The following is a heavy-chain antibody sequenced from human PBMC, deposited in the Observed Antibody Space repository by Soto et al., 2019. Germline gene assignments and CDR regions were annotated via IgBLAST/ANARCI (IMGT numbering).Heavy chain of an antibody. V-gene: IGHV3-48*01. CDR3: ARGVGYGDNDLDY. CDR1: GFIFSGYS. D-gene: IGHD4-17*01. CDR2: INSGSSSI. Sequence: GGSLRLSCAASGFIFSGYSMNWVRQAPGKGLEWISYINSGSSSIYYSDSVKGRFTISRDNAKNQFSLKLSSVTAADTAVYYCARGVGYGDNDLDYWGQGTLVTVSS. J-gene: IGHJ4*02.